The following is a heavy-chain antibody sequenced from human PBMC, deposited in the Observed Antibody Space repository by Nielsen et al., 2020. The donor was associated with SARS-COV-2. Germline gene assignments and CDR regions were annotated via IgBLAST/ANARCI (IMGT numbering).Heavy chain of an antibody. D-gene: IGHD1-26*01. V-gene: IGHV4-4*02. J-gene: IGHJ6*02. CDR2: IYYTGTT. CDR1: GGSISSKNW. CDR3: ARSGGNYFPYYYYGMNV. Sequence: LETLSLTCTVSGGSISSKNWWSWVRQSPGKGLEWIGEIYYTGTTSYNPSLKSRVSISVDQSKNQFSLNLSSLTAADTAVYYCARSGGNYFPYYYYGMNVWGPGTTVTVSS.